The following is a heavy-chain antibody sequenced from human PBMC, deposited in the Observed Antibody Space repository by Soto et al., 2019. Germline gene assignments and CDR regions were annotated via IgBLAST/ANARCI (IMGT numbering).Heavy chain of an antibody. CDR1: GFTFSSYA. D-gene: IGHD5-18*01. CDR3: AKETGYSYGFQPNALDV. Sequence: GGSLRLSCAASGFTFSSYAMHWVRQAPGKGLEGVAVISYDGSNKYYAEPVKGRFTISRDDSKNTLFLHMNSLGAEDTAVYYCAKETGYSYGFQPNALDVWGQGTTVTVSS. V-gene: IGHV3-30-3*01. CDR2: ISYDGSNK. J-gene: IGHJ6*02.